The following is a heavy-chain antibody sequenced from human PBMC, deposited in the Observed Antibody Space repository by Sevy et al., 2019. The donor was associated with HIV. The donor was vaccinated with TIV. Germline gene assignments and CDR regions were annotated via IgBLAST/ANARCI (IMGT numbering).Heavy chain of an antibody. CDR3: ARDHPHYYYDSSQPDY. J-gene: IGHJ4*02. D-gene: IGHD3-22*01. V-gene: IGHV3-30*04. CDR2: FSYDGSNK. CDR1: GFTFSSYA. Sequence: GGSLRLSCAASGFTFSSYAMHWVRQAPGKGLEWVAVFSYDGSNKYYADSVKGRFTISRDNSKNTLFLQMNSLRVEDTAVYYCARDHPHYYYDSSQPDYWGQGTLVTVSS.